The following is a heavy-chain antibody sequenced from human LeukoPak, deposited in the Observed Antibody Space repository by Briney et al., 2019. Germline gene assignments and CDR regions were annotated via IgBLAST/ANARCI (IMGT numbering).Heavy chain of an antibody. Sequence: ASVKVSCKASGYTFTGYYMHWVRQAPGQGLEWMGWINPNSGGTNYAQKFQGRVTMTRDTSISTNYMELSRLRSDDTAVYYCARSDQLPTGRFDPWGQGTLVTVSS. J-gene: IGHJ5*02. D-gene: IGHD2-2*01. CDR2: INPNSGGT. V-gene: IGHV1-2*02. CDR1: GYTFTGYY. CDR3: ARSDQLPTGRFDP.